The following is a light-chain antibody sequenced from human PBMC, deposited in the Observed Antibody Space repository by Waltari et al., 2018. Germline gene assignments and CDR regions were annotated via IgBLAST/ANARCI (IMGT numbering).Light chain of an antibody. J-gene: IGKJ2*01. CDR2: AAS. CDR3: QQLNSYRYT. Sequence: DIQLTQTPSFLSASVGDRVTITCRASQGISNYLAWYQQRPGKAPTLLSYAASTLQSGVPSRFSGSGPGTDFTLTITSLQPEDFATYYCQQLNSYRYTFGQGTKLEIK. V-gene: IGKV1-9*01. CDR1: QGISNY.